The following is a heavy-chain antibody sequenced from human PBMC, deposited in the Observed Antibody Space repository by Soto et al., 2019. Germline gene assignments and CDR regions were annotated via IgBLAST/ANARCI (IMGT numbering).Heavy chain of an antibody. Sequence: QITLNESGPMQWKPRQTLTLTCTFSGFSLTTSGVGVGWIRQSPGKAPEGLALIYWDDDKRYSPSLKSRLTITKDTSKTQVVLTMAALDPADTGTYYCAHRVLRTVFGLVTTTAIYFDFWGQGTPVAVSS. CDR1: GFSLTTSGVG. J-gene: IGHJ4*02. V-gene: IGHV2-5*02. CDR3: AHRVLRTVFGLVTTTAIYFDF. D-gene: IGHD3-3*01. CDR2: IYWDDDK.